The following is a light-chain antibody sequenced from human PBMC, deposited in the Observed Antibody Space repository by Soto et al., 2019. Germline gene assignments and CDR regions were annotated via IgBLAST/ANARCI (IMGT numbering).Light chain of an antibody. V-gene: IGLV3-25*02. J-gene: IGLJ2*01. Sequence: SYELTQPPSVSVSTGQTARITCSGDALPKQYAYWYQQKPGQAPVLVIYKDSERPSGIPERFSGSSSGTTVTLTISGVQAEDEADYDCQSADSSGTYVVFGGGTKLTVL. CDR3: QSADSSGTYVV. CDR2: KDS. CDR1: ALPKQY.